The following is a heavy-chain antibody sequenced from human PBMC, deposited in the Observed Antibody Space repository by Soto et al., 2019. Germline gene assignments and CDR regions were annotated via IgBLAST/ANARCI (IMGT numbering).Heavy chain of an antibody. CDR3: ARRDFDYGPGRMDG. D-gene: IGHD3-10*01. J-gene: IGHJ6*03. CDR2: TKSDGSGT. CDR1: GFTFSNYW. Sequence: EVQLVESGGGLLQPGGSLTLSCTASGFTFSNYWMHWVRQAPGKGLVWVSRTKSDGSGTSYTDSVKGRFTISRDNAYNPLDFPMTQRRAAHRAVCYCARRDFDYGPGRMDGCGRGSTAIAS. V-gene: IGHV3-74*01.